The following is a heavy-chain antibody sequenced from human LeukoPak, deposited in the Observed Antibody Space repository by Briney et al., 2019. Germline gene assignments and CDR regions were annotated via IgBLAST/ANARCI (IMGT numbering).Heavy chain of an antibody. CDR2: ISGSGGST. V-gene: IGHV3-23*01. CDR1: GFTFSSYA. J-gene: IGHJ4*02. D-gene: IGHD2-2*01. CDR3: ANPIYCSGTSCYFASNY. Sequence: GGSMRLSCAASGFTFSSYAMSWVRQAPGKGLEWVSAISGSGGSTYYADSVKGRFTISRDNSKNTLYLQMNSLRAEDTAVYYCANPIYCSGTSCYFASNYWGQGTLVTVSS.